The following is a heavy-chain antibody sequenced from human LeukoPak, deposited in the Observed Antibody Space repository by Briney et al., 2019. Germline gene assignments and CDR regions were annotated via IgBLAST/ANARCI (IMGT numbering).Heavy chain of an antibody. D-gene: IGHD5-12*01. CDR3: ARGRGGVATIPVDY. J-gene: IGHJ4*02. CDR1: GYTFTGYY. CDR2: INPNSGGT. V-gene: IGHV1-2*04. Sequence: ASVKVSCKASGYTFTGYYMHWVRQAPGQGLEWMGWINPNSGGTNYAQKFQGWVTMTRDTSISTAYMELSRLRSDDTAVHYCARGRGGVATIPVDYWGQGTLVTVSS.